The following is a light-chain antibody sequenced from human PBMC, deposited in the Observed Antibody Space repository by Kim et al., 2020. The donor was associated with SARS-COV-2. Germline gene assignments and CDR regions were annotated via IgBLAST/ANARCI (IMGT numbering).Light chain of an antibody. CDR2: QIS. CDR1: QSIGSR. V-gene: IGKV1-5*03. J-gene: IGKJ2*01. Sequence: AASIGDRVTFTCRASQSIGSRLAWFQQKPGKAPNLLIFQISAQESGVPSRFSGSGSGTQFTLTISSLQPDDFATYYCQQYNSFYTFGQGTKVDIK. CDR3: QQYNSFYT.